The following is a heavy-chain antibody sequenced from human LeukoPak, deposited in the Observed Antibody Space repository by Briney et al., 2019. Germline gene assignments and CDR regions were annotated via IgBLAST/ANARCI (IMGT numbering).Heavy chain of an antibody. J-gene: IGHJ4*02. CDR2: FYYSGST. D-gene: IGHD6-19*01. Sequence: SETLSLTCTGSGGSISSYYWSWIRQPPGKGLEWIGYFYYSGSTNYNPSLKSRVTISVDTSKNQLSLKLSSVTAADTAVYYCARGLGGSSGCFGYWGQGTLVTVSS. V-gene: IGHV4-59*01. CDR1: GGSISSYY. CDR3: ARGLGGSSGCFGY.